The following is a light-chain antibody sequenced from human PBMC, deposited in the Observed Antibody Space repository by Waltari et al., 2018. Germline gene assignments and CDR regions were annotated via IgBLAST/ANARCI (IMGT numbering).Light chain of an antibody. J-gene: IGKJ1*01. CDR2: WAS. V-gene: IGKV4-1*01. Sequence: DIVMTHSPDSLAVPLGERATINCKSSETILFNSNNKNYLAWYQQKAGQPPKLLVYWASTRESGVPDRFSGSGSGTDFTLTISSLQAEDVAVYYCQQYYTVSRTFGQGTRVEIK. CDR1: ETILFNSNNKNY. CDR3: QQYYTVSRT.